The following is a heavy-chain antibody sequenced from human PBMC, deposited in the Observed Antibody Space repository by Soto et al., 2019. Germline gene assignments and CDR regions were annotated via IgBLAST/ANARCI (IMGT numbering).Heavy chain of an antibody. Sequence: GGSLRLSVTGSGLALAAYALNWVRQSPGKGREGVGFIRNKGHGGATEYAPSVKGRFTISRDDSKSIAYLQMDSLKAEDTAMYYCTRANNFYPAFNYNGMDVWGQGTTVTVSS. CDR3: TRANNFYPAFNYNGMDV. V-gene: IGHV3-49*04. D-gene: IGHD1-20*01. J-gene: IGHJ6*02. CDR1: GLALAAYA. CDR2: IRNKGHGGAT.